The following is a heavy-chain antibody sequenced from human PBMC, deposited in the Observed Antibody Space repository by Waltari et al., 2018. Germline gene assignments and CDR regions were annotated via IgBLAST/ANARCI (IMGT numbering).Heavy chain of an antibody. Sequence: EEQLEESGGGLVQPGGSLRLSWSAYECALRTYELHGVPLRSGKGLELVSSIGTTGDPYYADSVKGRFTISRENAKKSLYLQMNSLTAGDTAVYYCTRGGSPAAIEGQLHCYFDLWGRGTLVSVSS. CDR2: IGTTGDP. CDR1: ECALRTYE. D-gene: IGHD2-2*02. CDR3: TRGGSPAAIEGQLHCYFDL. J-gene: IGHJ2*01. V-gene: IGHV3-13*04.